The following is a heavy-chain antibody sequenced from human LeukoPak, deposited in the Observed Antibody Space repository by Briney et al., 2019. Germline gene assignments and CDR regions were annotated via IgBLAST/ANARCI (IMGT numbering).Heavy chain of an antibody. J-gene: IGHJ4*02. D-gene: IGHD4-17*01. Sequence: SETLSLTCTVSGYSISSSYYWGWIRQPPGKGLEWIGSIYYSGSTYYNPSLKSRVTISVDTSKNQFSLKLSSVTAADTAVYYCALYGDYVNFWGQGTLVTVSS. CDR3: ALYGDYVNF. CDR2: IYYSGST. CDR1: GYSISSSYY. V-gene: IGHV4-38-2*02.